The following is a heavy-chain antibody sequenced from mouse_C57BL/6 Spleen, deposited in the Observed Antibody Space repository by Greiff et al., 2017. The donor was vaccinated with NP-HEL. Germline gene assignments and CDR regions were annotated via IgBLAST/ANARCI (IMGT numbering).Heavy chain of an antibody. CDR2: ISSGGDYI. J-gene: IGHJ4*01. CDR1: GFTFSSYA. D-gene: IGHD4-1*01. Sequence: EVNVVESGEGLVKPGGSLKLSCAASGFTFSSYAMSWVRQTPEKRLEWVAYISSGGDYIYYADTVKGRFTISRDNARNTLYLQMSSLKSEDTAMYYCTRDDWDFYYYAMDYWGQGTSVTVSS. V-gene: IGHV5-9-1*02. CDR3: TRDDWDFYYYAMDY.